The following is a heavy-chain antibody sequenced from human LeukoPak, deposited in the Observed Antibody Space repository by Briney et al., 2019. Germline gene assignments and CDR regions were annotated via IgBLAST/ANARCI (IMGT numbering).Heavy chain of an antibody. CDR1: GGSISSGSYY. Sequence: SETLSLTCTVSGGSISSGSYYWSWIRQPAGKGLEWIGRIYTSGSTNYNPSLKSRVTISVDTSKNQFSLKLSSVTAADTAVYYCARGGASMDVWGKGTTVTVSS. CDR3: ARGGASMDV. CDR2: IYTSGST. V-gene: IGHV4-61*02. D-gene: IGHD1-26*01. J-gene: IGHJ6*03.